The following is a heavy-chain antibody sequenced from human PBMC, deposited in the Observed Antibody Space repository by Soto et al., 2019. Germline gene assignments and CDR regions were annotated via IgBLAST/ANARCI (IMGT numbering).Heavy chain of an antibody. D-gene: IGHD6-6*01. J-gene: IGHJ4*02. CDR3: ARGRDGDY. Sequence: QVHLVQSGAEVKKPGASVKVSCKGSGYAFTTYGITWVRQAPGQGLEWMGWISAHNGNTNYAQQLQCRVTVTRDTSTSTAYMELRSLRSDDTAVYYCARGRDGDYWGQGALVTVSS. CDR1: GYAFTTYG. CDR2: ISAHNGNT. V-gene: IGHV1-18*01.